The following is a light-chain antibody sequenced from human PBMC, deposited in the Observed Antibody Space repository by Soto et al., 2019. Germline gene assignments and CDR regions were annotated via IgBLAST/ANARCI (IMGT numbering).Light chain of an antibody. V-gene: IGLV2-11*01. CDR2: DVN. CDR1: SSDVGAYNY. Sequence: QSALTQPRSVSGSPGQSVTISCTGTSSDVGAYNYVSWYQRHPGKAPKLMIYDVNKRPSGVPDRFSGSKSGNTASLTITGLQAEDDADYYCCSYADIYTLGVVFGGGTKLTVL. J-gene: IGLJ2*01. CDR3: CSYADIYTLGVV.